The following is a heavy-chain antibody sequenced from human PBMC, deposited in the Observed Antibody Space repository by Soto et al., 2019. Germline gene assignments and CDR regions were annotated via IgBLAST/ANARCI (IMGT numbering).Heavy chain of an antibody. CDR1: GFTFSSYA. Sequence: GGSLRLSCAASGFTFSSYAMHWVRQAPGKGLEWVAVISYDGSNKYYADSVKGRFTISRDNSKNTLYLQMNSLRAEDTALYYCAKGITYYYGSGSYYNVGFGYYFDYWGQGTLVTVSS. J-gene: IGHJ4*02. V-gene: IGHV3-30-3*01. D-gene: IGHD3-10*01. CDR3: AKGITYYYGSGSYYNVGFGYYFDY. CDR2: ISYDGSNK.